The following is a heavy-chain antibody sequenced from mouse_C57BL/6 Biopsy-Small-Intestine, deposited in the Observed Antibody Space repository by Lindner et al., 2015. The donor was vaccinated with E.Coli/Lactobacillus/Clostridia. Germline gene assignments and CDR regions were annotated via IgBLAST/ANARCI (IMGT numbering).Heavy chain of an antibody. Sequence: LQESGAELARPGASVKLSCKASGYTFTSYGISWVKQRTGQGLEWIGEIYPRSGNTYYNEKFKGKATLTADKSSSTAYMELRSLTSEDSAVYFCAGDYGAYWGQGTLVTVSA. CDR3: AGDYGAY. V-gene: IGHV1-81*01. CDR2: IYPRSGNT. J-gene: IGHJ3*01. D-gene: IGHD2-4*01. CDR1: GYTFTSYG.